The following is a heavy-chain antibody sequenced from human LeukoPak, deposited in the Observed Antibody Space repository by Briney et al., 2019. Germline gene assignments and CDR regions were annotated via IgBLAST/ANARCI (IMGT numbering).Heavy chain of an antibody. D-gene: IGHD6-19*01. J-gene: IGHJ6*01. CDR2: IRSKAYGGTT. CDR3: TSSSSSGWYTLYDYGSEV. CDR1: GFTFGDYA. V-gene: IGHV3-49*04. Sequence: GGSLRLSCTASGFTFGDYAMSWVRQAPGKGLEWVGFIRSKAYGGTTEYAASVKGRFTISRDDSKSIANLQMNSLKTEDTAVYYCTSSSSSGWYTLYDYGSEVGRQSPTVTV.